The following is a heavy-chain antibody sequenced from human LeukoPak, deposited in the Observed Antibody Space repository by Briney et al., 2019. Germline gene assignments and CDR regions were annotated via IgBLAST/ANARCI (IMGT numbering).Heavy chain of an antibody. D-gene: IGHD5-18*01. V-gene: IGHV3-53*04. J-gene: IGHJ4*02. CDR1: GFTVSSNY. Sequence: GGSLRLSCAASGFTVSSNYMSWVRQAPGKGLEWVSVIYSGGSTYYADSVKGRFTISRHNSKNTLYLQMNSLRAEDTAVYYCARGVEEPSAMVNPRDYWGQGTLVTVSS. CDR3: ARGVEEPSAMVNPRDY. CDR2: IYSGGST.